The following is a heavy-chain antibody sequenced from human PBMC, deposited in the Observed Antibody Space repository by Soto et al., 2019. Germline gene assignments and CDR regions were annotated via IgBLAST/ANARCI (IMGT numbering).Heavy chain of an antibody. V-gene: IGHV3-11*01. CDR2: ISSSGATI. CDR3: VRVGYAYGNDP. Sequence: QVQLVESGGGLVKSGGSLRHSCAASGFTFSDYYMSWIRQAPGKGLEWISYISSSGATIYYADSVKGRFTTSRDNANNSLFLEMNSLRAEDTAVYYCVRVGYAYGNDPWGQGSLVAASS. J-gene: IGHJ5*02. D-gene: IGHD3-10*01. CDR1: GFTFSDYY.